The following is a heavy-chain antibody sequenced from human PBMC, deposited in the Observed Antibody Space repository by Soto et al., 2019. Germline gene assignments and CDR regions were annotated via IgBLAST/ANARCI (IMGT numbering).Heavy chain of an antibody. Sequence: QVQLVQSGAEVKKPGASVKVSCKASGYTFTSYGISWVRQAPGHGLEWMGRISAYNGNTNYAQKREGRVTMTTDTTRSTAYMDLRRLRSNDSAVYYCLRGVGAPVHWFDPWCQGTMVTVSS. CDR1: GYTFTSYG. J-gene: IGHJ5*02. D-gene: IGHD1-26*01. V-gene: IGHV1-18*01. CDR3: LRGVGAPVHWFDP. CDR2: ISAYNGNT.